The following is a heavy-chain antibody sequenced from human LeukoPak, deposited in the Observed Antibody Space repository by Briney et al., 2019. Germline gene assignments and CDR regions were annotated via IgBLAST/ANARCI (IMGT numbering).Heavy chain of an antibody. CDR1: GASLSSHY. V-gene: IGHV4-59*11. CDR3: ATIKHGQIFGYFDF. Sequence: SETLSLTCTVSGASLSSHYWSWLRQPPGKGLEWIGYVIDSVRTKDNPSLQSRLTLSADTSKNEFSLRLSSVTAADPAVYYCATIKHGQIFGYFDFWGQGIKVTVSS. CDR2: VIDSVRT. D-gene: IGHD3-16*01. J-gene: IGHJ4*02.